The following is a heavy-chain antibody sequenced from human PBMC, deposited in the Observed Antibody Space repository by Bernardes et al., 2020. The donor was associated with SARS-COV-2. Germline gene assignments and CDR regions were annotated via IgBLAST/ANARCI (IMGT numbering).Heavy chain of an antibody. Sequence: SETLSLTCAVYGGSLSGYYWNWIRQPPGKGLEWIGEINYSGSTNYNPSLKSRVTISVDTSKNKFSLKLTSVNAADRAVYYCARAVWGIWHFDLWGRDTLVTVSS. CDR1: GGSLSGYY. CDR2: INYSGST. J-gene: IGHJ2*01. V-gene: IGHV4-34*01. CDR3: ARAVWGIWHFDL. D-gene: IGHD3-16*01.